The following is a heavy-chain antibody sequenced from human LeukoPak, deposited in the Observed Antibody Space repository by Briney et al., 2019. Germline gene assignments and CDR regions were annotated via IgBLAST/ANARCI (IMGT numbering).Heavy chain of an antibody. D-gene: IGHD2-2*01. CDR2: ISWNSGSI. CDR1: GFTFSNHA. V-gene: IGHV3-9*01. Sequence: GGSLRLSCAASGFTFSNHAMHWVRQAPGKGLEWVSGISWNSGSIGYADSVKGRFTISRDNAKNSLYLQMNSLRAEDTALYYCAKDMSRDIVVVPAGPWGQGTLVTVSS. CDR3: AKDMSRDIVVVPAGP. J-gene: IGHJ5*02.